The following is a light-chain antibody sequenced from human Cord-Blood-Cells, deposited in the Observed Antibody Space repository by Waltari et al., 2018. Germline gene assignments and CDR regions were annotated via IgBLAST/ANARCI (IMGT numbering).Light chain of an antibody. J-gene: IGKJ1*01. CDR2: AAS. Sequence: DIQMTQSPSSLSASVGDRVTITCRASQSISSYLNWYQQKPGEAPKLLINAASSLQSGVPLKVSCSGSGTGFTLTISSLTPEDFETDYCQPSDSTPRTFGQATKVEIK. CDR3: QPSDSTPRT. CDR1: QSISSY. V-gene: IGKV1-39*01.